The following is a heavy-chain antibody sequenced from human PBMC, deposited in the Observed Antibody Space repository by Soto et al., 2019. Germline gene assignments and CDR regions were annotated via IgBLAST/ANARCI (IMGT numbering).Heavy chain of an antibody. J-gene: IGHJ4*02. V-gene: IGHV1-46*01. CDR3: ARDHVDTPMTNFDY. D-gene: IGHD5-18*01. Sequence: QVQLVQSGAEVKKPGASVKVSCRASGYTFISYYIHWVRQAPGQGLEWMGLINPSDAYTDYAQKFQGRVTLTRATSTSIVYMELSSLRSADTAIYYCARDHVDTPMTNFDYWGQGTLVTVSS. CDR2: INPSDAYT. CDR1: GYTFISYY.